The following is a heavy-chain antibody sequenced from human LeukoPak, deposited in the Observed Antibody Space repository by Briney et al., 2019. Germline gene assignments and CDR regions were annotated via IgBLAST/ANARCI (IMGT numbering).Heavy chain of an antibody. CDR2: ISTSGTTI. J-gene: IGHJ5*02. V-gene: IGHV3-48*04. CDR1: GFTFRSYS. CDR3: ARINWLDP. Sequence: GGSLRLSCAASGFTFRSYSMHWVRQAPGRGLEWVSYISTSGTTIYYAGSVKGRFTISRDNAKKSLYLQMNSLRAEDTAVYYCARINWLDPWGQGTLVTVSS.